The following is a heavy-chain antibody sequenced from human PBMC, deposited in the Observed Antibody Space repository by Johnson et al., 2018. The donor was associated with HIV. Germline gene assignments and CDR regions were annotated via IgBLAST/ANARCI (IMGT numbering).Heavy chain of an antibody. J-gene: IGHJ3*02. Sequence: QVQVVESGGGLVQPGGSLRLSCAASEFTFSNYAIHWVRQAPGKGLEWVAVISYDGSNKYYTDSVKGRFTISRDNSKNTLYLQMNSLRAEDTAVYYCARAGDADAFDIWGQGTMVTVSS. CDR2: ISYDGSNK. CDR3: ARAGDADAFDI. CDR1: EFTFSNYA. D-gene: IGHD3-10*01. V-gene: IGHV3-30-3*01.